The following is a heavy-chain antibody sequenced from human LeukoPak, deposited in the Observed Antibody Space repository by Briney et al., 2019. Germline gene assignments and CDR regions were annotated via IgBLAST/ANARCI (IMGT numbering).Heavy chain of an antibody. Sequence: SETLSLTCTVSGGSISYYYWSWIRHPPGKGLEWIGYIYYSGSTDYNPSLKSRVTISVDRSKNQFSLKLSSVTAADTAVYYCARFTSNRVFDIWGQGTMVTVSA. J-gene: IGHJ3*02. V-gene: IGHV4-59*12. D-gene: IGHD1-14*01. CDR3: ARFTSNRVFDI. CDR2: IYYSGST. CDR1: GGSISYYY.